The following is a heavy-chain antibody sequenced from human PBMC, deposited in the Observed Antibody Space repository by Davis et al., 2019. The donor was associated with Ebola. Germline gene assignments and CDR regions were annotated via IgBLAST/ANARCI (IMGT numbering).Heavy chain of an antibody. CDR3: TKGAAGTAFDP. CDR1: GFTVSSNY. CDR2: IYSGGST. Sequence: GESLKISCAASGFTVSSNYMSWVRQAPGKGLEWVSVIYSGGSTYYADSVKGRFTISRDNSKNTLYLQMNSLRAEDTAVYYCTKGAAGTAFDPWGQGTLVTVSS. D-gene: IGHD6-13*01. J-gene: IGHJ5*02. V-gene: IGHV3-66*01.